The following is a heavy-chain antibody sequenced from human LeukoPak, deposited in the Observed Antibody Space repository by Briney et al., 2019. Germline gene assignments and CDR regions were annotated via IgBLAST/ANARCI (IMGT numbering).Heavy chain of an antibody. CDR2: ISGSDDNT. J-gene: IGHJ4*02. CDR1: GFTFNNYA. Sequence: PGGSLRLSCAASGFTFNNYAMSWVRQAPGKGLEWVSTISGSDDNTYYADSVKGRFAISRDISKNTLHLQMNSLRADDTAVYYCANDFDHWGQGTLVTVSS. V-gene: IGHV3-23*01. CDR3: ANDFDH.